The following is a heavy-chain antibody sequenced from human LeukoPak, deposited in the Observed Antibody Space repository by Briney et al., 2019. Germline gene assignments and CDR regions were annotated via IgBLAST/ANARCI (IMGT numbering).Heavy chain of an antibody. Sequence: GRSLRLSCAASGFTFSNFAMHWVRQAPGKGLEWVAVISYDGDNEYYADSVKGQFTISRDNSKDRLFLQMNSLRPEDTAMYYCARVRGGRSWYYYGMDVWGRGTTVTVSS. CDR2: ISYDGDNE. V-gene: IGHV3-30-3*01. J-gene: IGHJ6*02. CDR1: GFTFSNFA. CDR3: ARVRGGRSWYYYGMDV. D-gene: IGHD3-16*01.